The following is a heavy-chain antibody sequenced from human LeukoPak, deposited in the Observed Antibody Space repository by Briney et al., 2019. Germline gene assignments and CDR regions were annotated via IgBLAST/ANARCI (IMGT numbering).Heavy chain of an antibody. J-gene: IGHJ4*02. CDR1: GFTFSKYW. CDR3: ATKQWLAPPPDS. Sequence: GGSLRLSCAASGFTFSKYWMLWVRQAPGKGLESVSRINTDGTVTTYADSVRGRFTVSRDNADNTMFLQMNSVRDEDTAMYYCATKQWLAPPPDSWGQGTPVTVSS. D-gene: IGHD6-19*01. CDR2: INTDGTVT. V-gene: IGHV3-74*01.